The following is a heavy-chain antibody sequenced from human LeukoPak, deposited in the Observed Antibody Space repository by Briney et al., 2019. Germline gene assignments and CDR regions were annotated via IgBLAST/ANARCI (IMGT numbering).Heavy chain of an antibody. Sequence: PGGSLRLPCSASGFTFSSYAMHWVRQAPGKGLEYVSAISSNGGSTYYADSVKGRFTISRDNSKNTLYLQMSSLRAEDTAVYYCVKGHDSSGYYLSYFDYWGQGALVTVSS. V-gene: IGHV3-64D*09. CDR1: GFTFSSYA. J-gene: IGHJ4*02. CDR3: VKGHDSSGYYLSYFDY. D-gene: IGHD3-22*01. CDR2: ISSNGGST.